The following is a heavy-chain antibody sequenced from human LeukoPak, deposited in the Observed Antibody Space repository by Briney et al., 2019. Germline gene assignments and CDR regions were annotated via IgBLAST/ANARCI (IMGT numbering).Heavy chain of an antibody. V-gene: IGHV3-33*01. CDR2: LWYDGSNK. CDR1: GFPFRRYG. D-gene: IGHD5-24*01. Sequence: GRSVRLSYAAWGFPFRRYGMQWVRQAPGKGLEEVVVLWYDGSNKYYADSVKGRFTISRDNSKNTLYLQMNSLTADDTAVYYCARAPVSPLGWMDVWGQGTTVTVSS. J-gene: IGHJ6*02. CDR3: ARAPVSPLGWMDV.